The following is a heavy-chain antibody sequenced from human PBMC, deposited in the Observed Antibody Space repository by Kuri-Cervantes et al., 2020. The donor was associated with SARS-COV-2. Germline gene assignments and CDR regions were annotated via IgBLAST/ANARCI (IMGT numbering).Heavy chain of an antibody. CDR3: ARGTGSYYDFWSGSNFDY. J-gene: IGHJ4*02. Sequence: SETLSLTCYVSGFSYHWGWIRQPPGKGLEWIGYIYYSGSTNYNPSLKSRVTISVDTSKNQFSLKLSSVTAADTAVYYCARGTGSYYDFWSGSNFDYWGQGTLVTVSS. V-gene: IGHV4-59*12. D-gene: IGHD3-3*01. CDR2: IYYSGST. CDR1: GFSYH.